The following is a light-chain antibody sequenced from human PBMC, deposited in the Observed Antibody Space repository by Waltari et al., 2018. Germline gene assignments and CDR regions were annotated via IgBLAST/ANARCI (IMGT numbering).Light chain of an antibody. V-gene: IGLV2-11*01. CDR3: CSYAGSYTHVV. CDR1: SSHVGGYHY. Sequence: QSALTQPRPVSGSPGQSVTISCTGTSSHVGGYHYVSWYQHHPGKAPKLMICDVTKRPSGVPDRFSGSKSGNTASLTISGLQAEDEAYYYCCSYAGSYTHVVFGGGTKLTVL. CDR2: DVT. J-gene: IGLJ2*01.